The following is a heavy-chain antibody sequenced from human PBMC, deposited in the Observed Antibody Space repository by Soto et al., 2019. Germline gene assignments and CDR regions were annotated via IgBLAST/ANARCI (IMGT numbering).Heavy chain of an antibody. CDR3: ARPYRVTCARDMDV. Sequence: PSETLSLTCTVSGGSLNSGDYHWSWIRQSPGKGLEWIGAIYYSGSTYYNPSLKSRIRISVDTSKNQFSLKVNSVTAADTAVYYGARPYRVTCARDMDVWSQGTTVTV. D-gene: IGHD5-18*01. J-gene: IGHJ6*02. CDR1: GGSLNSGDYH. V-gene: IGHV4-30-4*01. CDR2: IYYSGST.